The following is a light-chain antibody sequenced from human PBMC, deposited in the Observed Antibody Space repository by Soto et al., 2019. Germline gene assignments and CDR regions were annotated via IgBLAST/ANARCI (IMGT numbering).Light chain of an antibody. V-gene: IGKV1-5*03. J-gene: IGKJ2*01. CDR3: QQYNSYSYT. CDR1: QSISSW. CDR2: KAS. Sequence: DIQMTQSPSTLSASVGDRVTITCRASQSISSWLAWYQQKPGKAPKLLIYKASSLESGVPSRFSGSGSGPEFTLTTSSLQPDDFATYYCQQYNSYSYTFGQRTKLEIK.